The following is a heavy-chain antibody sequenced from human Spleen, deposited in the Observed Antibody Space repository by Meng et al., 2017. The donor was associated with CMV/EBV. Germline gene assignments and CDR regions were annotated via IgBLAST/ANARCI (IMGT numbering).Heavy chain of an antibody. CDR2: IWYDGTKT. V-gene: IGHV3-33*07. J-gene: IGHJ4*02. CDR1: GFTFRNHD. D-gene: IGHD3-16*01. Sequence: GGSLRLSCAASGFTFRNHDMYWVRQAPGKGLEWVAVIWYDGTKTYYSESVRGRFTISRDNVENMLYLDLTSLRAEDTAVYYCARAQPGGEGRFEYWGQGTLVTVSS. CDR3: ARAQPGGEGRFEY.